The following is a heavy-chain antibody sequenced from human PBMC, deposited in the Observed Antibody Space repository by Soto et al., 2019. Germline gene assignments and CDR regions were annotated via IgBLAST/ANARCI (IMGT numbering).Heavy chain of an antibody. Sequence: QVRLQQSGPGLVKPSGTLSLTCAVSGDSIISSNFWSWVRQPPGKGLEWIGEIYHSGSTNYNPSLKSRSTISLDTPKNHFSLTLTSRTAEDPPVYSCARAHDFGAPHNWSDPGGRGTRATAPS. V-gene: IGHV4-4*02. D-gene: IGHD4-17*01. J-gene: IGHJ5*02. CDR2: IYHSGST. CDR1: GDSIISSNF. CDR3: ARAHDFGAPHNWSDP.